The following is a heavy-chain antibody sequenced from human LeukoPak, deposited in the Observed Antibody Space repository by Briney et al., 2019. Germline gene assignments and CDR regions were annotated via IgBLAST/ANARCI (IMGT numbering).Heavy chain of an antibody. J-gene: IGHJ4*02. V-gene: IGHV3-23*01. CDR1: VFTFNNYG. Sequence: GGSLRLSCAASVFTFNNYGMSCVREAPGKGVECVSVISGSDGTTYYADSVKGRFTISRDNSKNTLCLQMNSLRAEDTSLYYCAKGRLDYGDYYVDDWGQGPLVTVSS. CDR3: AKGRLDYGDYYVDD. D-gene: IGHD2-21*02. CDR2: ISGSDGTT.